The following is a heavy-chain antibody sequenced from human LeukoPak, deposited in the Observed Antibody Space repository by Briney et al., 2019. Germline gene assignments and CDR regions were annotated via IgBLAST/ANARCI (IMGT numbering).Heavy chain of an antibody. V-gene: IGHV3-74*01. CDR3: VRGAPFDY. Sequence: PGGSLRLSWPASGFTFSSYWMHWVRPAAGKGLVWVSRSNSDGSSTSYADSVKGRFTISRDNAKNTLYLQMNSLRAEDTAVYNCVRGAPFDYWGQGTLVTVSS. CDR1: GFTFSSYW. CDR2: SNSDGSST. D-gene: IGHD1-26*01. J-gene: IGHJ4*02.